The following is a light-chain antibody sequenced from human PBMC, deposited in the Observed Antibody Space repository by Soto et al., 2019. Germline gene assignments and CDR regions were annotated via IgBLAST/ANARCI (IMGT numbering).Light chain of an antibody. Sequence: ETVLTQSPGTLSLSPGDRATLSCRGSQSVSSNYLAWYQQKPGQAPRLIISGASSRATGIPDRFSGSWSGTDFTLTVSRLEPEDVTLYYCQQYGNSPITFGQGTRLEI. V-gene: IGKV3-20*01. J-gene: IGKJ5*01. CDR1: QSVSSNY. CDR2: GAS. CDR3: QQYGNSPIT.